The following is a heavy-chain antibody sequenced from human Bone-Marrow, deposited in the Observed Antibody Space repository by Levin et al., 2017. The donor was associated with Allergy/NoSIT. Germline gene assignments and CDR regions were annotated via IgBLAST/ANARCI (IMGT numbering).Heavy chain of an antibody. CDR3: AHRLTPGVLFDF. Sequence: KVSGPTLVKPTQTLTLTCTFSGFSLYSSGVGVGWIRQPPGKALEWLALIYSGGDEHFNPSLKSRLSITKDSSKNQVVLTMTNMNPVDTATYYCAHRLTPGVLFDFWGLGTLVTVSS. J-gene: IGHJ4*01. D-gene: IGHD2-8*01. CDR1: GFSLYSSGVG. CDR2: IYSGGDE. V-gene: IGHV2-5*02.